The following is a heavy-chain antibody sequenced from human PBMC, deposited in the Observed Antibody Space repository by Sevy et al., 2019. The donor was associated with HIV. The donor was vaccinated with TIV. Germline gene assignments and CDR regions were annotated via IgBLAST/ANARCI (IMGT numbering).Heavy chain of an antibody. D-gene: IGHD6-13*01. CDR2: ISSYYGNT. Sequence: ASVKVSCKASGYTFNTYGISWVRQAPGQGLEWMGWISSYYGNTNFAQKFQGRVTMTKDTITNTAYMELTSVRSDETAVYYCARERTRWQQLVEYYLGMDVWGQGTPVTVSS. CDR3: ARERTRWQQLVEYYLGMDV. J-gene: IGHJ6*02. CDR1: GYTFNTYG. V-gene: IGHV1-18*01.